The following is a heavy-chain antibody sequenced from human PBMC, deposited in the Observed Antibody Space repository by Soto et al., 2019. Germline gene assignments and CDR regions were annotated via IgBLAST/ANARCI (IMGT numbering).Heavy chain of an antibody. J-gene: IGHJ3*02. D-gene: IGHD5-12*01. CDR3: ARAQEPATILVPFNI. CDR1: GYTFNNYT. V-gene: IGHV1-69*02. CDR2: IIPILGIP. Sequence: QVQLVQSGAEVKKPGSSVKVSCTASGYTFNNYTLTWVRQAPGQGLEWLGRIIPILGIPNYAQSFQGRVTITADESTRKVYMELSSLRSEDTSIYYCARAQEPATILVPFNIWGQGTRLTVSS.